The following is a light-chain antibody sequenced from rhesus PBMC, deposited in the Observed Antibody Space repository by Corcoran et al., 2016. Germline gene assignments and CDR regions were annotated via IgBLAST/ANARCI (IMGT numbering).Light chain of an antibody. Sequence: DIQMTQSPSSLSASVGDKVTITCRTSQGISSYLNWFKQKPGKAPKLLIYTACSLESGVPSRFSGSVSGTECPLTISRLQPEDFAAYYCQQHNSYPLTFGGGSKVEIK. CDR2: TAC. J-gene: IGKJ4*01. CDR3: QQHNSYPLT. CDR1: QGISSY. V-gene: IGKV1-28*01.